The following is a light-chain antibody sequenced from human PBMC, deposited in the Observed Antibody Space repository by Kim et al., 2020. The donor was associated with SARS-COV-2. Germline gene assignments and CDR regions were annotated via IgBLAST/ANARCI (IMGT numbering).Light chain of an antibody. J-gene: IGKJ4*01. CDR2: GAS. V-gene: IGKV3-15*01. CDR1: QSISTN. Sequence: TLMTQSPATLSVSPGERATLSCRASQSISTNLAWYQQKPGQAPRLLIYGASTRATGVPARFSGSGSGTEFTLTVSSLQSEDFAVYYCQHYNNWPTFGGGTKVDIK. CDR3: QHYNNWPT.